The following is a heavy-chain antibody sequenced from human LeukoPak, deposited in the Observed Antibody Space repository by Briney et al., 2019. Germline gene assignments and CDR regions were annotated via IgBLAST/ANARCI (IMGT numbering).Heavy chain of an antibody. CDR2: IYYSGST. CDR1: GGSISSSSYY. J-gene: IGHJ3*02. D-gene: IGHD3-22*01. Sequence: SETLSLTCTVSGGSISSSSYYWGWIRQPPGKGLEGIGSIYYSGSTYYNPSLKSRVTISVDTSKNQFSLKLSSVTAADTAVYYCARRPHYYDSSGYVNDAFDIWGQGTMVTVSS. CDR3: ARRPHYYDSSGYVNDAFDI. V-gene: IGHV4-39*01.